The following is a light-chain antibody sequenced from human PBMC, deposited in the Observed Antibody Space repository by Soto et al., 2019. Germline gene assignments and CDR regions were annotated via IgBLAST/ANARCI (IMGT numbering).Light chain of an antibody. CDR3: QQYNNWFT. Sequence: DIQMTQSPSTLSASVGDRVTITCRASQSISSWLAWYQQKPGKAPKLLIYKASSLESGVPSRFSGSGSGTEFTLTISSLQSEDFAVYYCQQYNNWFTFGPGTKVDIK. CDR1: QSISSW. CDR2: KAS. V-gene: IGKV1-5*03. J-gene: IGKJ3*01.